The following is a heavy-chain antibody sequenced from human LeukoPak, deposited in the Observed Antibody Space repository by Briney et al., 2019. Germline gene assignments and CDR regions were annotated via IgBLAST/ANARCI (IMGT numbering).Heavy chain of an antibody. CDR2: ISGSTSYI. Sequence: SGGSLRLSCAASGFTFTSYSVSWVRQAPGKGLEWVSFISGSTSYIYYADSVKGRFTISRDNAKNSVYLQMDSLRAEDTAVYYCASNMYYYDSSSFDYWGQGTLVTVSS. J-gene: IGHJ4*02. D-gene: IGHD3-22*01. CDR1: GFTFTSYS. V-gene: IGHV3-21*01. CDR3: ASNMYYYDSSSFDY.